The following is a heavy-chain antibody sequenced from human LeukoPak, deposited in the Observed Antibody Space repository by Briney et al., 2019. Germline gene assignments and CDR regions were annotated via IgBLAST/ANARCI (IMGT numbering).Heavy chain of an antibody. CDR2: TSGNGGST. D-gene: IGHD3-22*01. CDR1: EFTFSSYA. Sequence: GGSLRLSCAAPEFTFSSYAMSWVRQAPGKGLEWVSGTSGNGGSTYYADSVKGRFTISRDNSKNTLYLQMNSLRAEDTAVYYCTTKYYYDSSAYYGYYFDYWGQGTLVTVSS. V-gene: IGHV3-23*01. CDR3: TTKYYYDSSAYYGYYFDY. J-gene: IGHJ4*02.